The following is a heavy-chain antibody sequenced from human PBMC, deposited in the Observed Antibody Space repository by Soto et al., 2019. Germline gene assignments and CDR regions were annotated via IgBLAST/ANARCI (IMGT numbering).Heavy chain of an antibody. J-gene: IGHJ4*02. Sequence: GGSLRLSCAASGFTFDDYAMHWVRQAPGKGLEWVSGISWNSGSIGYADSVKGRFTISRDNAKNSLYLQMNSLRVEETALYYCAKVADPADILTGYYDYWGQGTLVTVSS. CDR2: ISWNSGSI. D-gene: IGHD3-9*01. CDR3: AKVADPADILTGYYDY. V-gene: IGHV3-9*01. CDR1: GFTFDDYA.